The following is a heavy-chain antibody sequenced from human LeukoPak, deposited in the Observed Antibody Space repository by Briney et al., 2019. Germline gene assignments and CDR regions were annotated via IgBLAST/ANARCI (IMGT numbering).Heavy chain of an antibody. J-gene: IGHJ4*02. V-gene: IGHV3-7*01. Sequence: GGSLRLSCAASGFSFSSYWMSWVRQAPGKGLEWVANINPDGSNMLYVDSVKGRFTISGDNAKNSLYLQMNNLRAEDTAVYFCVSGFLQWLYWGQGTLVTVSS. CDR3: VSGFLQWLY. CDR2: INPDGSNM. D-gene: IGHD3-3*01. CDR1: GFSFSSYW.